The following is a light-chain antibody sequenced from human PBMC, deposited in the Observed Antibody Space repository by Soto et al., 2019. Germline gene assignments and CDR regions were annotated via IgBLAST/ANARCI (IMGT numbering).Light chain of an antibody. Sequence: DIQMTQSPSSLSASVGDRVTITCQASQDITNDLNWYQQKPGKAPKVLLYEASNLETRVPSRFSGSGSGTDFTFTISSLKPEDIATYFCQQYDNVPLTFGGGTKVEIK. J-gene: IGKJ4*01. CDR1: QDITND. CDR3: QQYDNVPLT. V-gene: IGKV1-33*01. CDR2: EAS.